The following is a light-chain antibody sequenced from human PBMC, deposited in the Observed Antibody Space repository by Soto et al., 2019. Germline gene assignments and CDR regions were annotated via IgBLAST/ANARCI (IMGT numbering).Light chain of an antibody. CDR3: QQYDNLPIT. J-gene: IGKJ4*01. V-gene: IGKV1-33*01. CDR1: QDISNY. CDR2: DAS. Sequence: DIQMTQSPSSLSASVGDRVTITCQASQDISNYLNWYQQKPGKAPKLLIYDASNLETGVPSRFSRSGSGTYFTITISSLQPEDIATYYCQQYDNLPITFGGGTKVEIK.